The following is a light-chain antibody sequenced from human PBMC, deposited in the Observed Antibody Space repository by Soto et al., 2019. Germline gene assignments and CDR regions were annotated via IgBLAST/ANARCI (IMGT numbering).Light chain of an antibody. Sequence: EIVLTQSPGTLSLSPGARATLSCRASQSVRNNYVAWYQQKGGQAPRLLIYGASNRATGTPDRFSGSGSGTEFSLTISRLEPEDFAVYSCQQYGSFPYAFGQGTKLEIK. CDR1: QSVRNNY. CDR2: GAS. V-gene: IGKV3-20*01. CDR3: QQYGSFPYA. J-gene: IGKJ2*01.